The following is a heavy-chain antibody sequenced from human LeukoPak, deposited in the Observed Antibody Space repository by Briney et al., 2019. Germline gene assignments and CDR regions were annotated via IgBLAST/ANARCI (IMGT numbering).Heavy chain of an antibody. CDR2: ISLDGSTT. CDR1: GFTFRRHW. Sequence: GGSLRLSCAGSGFTFRRHWMHWVRQAPGKGLVWVSRISLDGSTTLYSDSVRGRFTISRDNAKNMLYLQMNSLGAEDTAVYYCGSSEGGYIDYWGQGTRVSVSS. J-gene: IGHJ4*02. CDR3: GSSEGGYIDY. V-gene: IGHV3-74*01. D-gene: IGHD2-15*01.